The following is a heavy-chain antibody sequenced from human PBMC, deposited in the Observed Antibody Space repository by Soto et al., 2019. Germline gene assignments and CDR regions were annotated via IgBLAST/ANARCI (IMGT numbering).Heavy chain of an antibody. CDR2: ISPYNGDT. CDR3: ARSRDYYGMDV. V-gene: IGHV1-2*04. Sequence: SMKVSCKASGSSFTSDALDRVRQAPGQGLEWLGWISPYNGDTNHAQKFQGWVTMTRDTSISTAYMDLSRLKSDDTAVYYCARSRDYYGMDVWGQGTTVTVSS. J-gene: IGHJ6*02. CDR1: GSSFTSDA.